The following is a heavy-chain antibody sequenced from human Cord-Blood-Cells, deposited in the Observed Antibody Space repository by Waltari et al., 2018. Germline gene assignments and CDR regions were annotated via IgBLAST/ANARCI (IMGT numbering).Heavy chain of an antibody. J-gene: IGHJ6*03. CDR3: ARDHGDYSYYYYYMDV. V-gene: IGHV1-2*02. D-gene: IGHD4-17*01. CDR1: GYTLTGYY. Sequence: QVQLVQSGAEVKKPGASVKVSCKASGYTLTGYYMHWVRQAPGQGLEWMGWINPNSVGPNYAQKFQGRVTMTRDTSISTAYMELSRLRSDDTAVYYCARDHGDYSYYYYYMDVWGKGTTVTVSS. CDR2: INPNSVGP.